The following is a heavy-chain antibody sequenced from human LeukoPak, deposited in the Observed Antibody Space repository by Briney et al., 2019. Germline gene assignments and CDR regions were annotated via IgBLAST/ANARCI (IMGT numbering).Heavy chain of an antibody. CDR1: GGSINSNTYY. D-gene: IGHD3-3*01. V-gene: IGHV4-39*01. Sequence: PSETLSLTCTVSGGSINSNTYYWGWIRQPPGKGLEWIGTIYYTGSTYYNPSLKSRVTISVDTSKNQFSLKLSSVTAADTAVYYCARGPLGDFWSGSTNYYYGMDVWGQGTTVTVSS. J-gene: IGHJ6*02. CDR2: IYYTGST. CDR3: ARGPLGDFWSGSTNYYYGMDV.